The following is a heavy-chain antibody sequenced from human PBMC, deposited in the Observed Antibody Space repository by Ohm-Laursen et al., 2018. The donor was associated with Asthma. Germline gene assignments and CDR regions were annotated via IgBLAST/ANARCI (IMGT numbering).Heavy chain of an antibody. Sequence: GSLRLSCAAAGFTFSSYAMSWVRQAPGKGLEWVSAISGSGGSTYYADSVKGRFTISRDNSKNTLYLQMNSLRAEDTAVYYCAKDNPIVVVVNNQDFDYWGQGTLVTVSS. J-gene: IGHJ4*02. V-gene: IGHV3-23*01. CDR3: AKDNPIVVVVNNQDFDY. D-gene: IGHD2-15*01. CDR2: ISGSGGST. CDR1: GFTFSSYA.